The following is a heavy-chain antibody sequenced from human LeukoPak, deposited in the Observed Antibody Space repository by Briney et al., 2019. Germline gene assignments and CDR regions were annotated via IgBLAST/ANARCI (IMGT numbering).Heavy chain of an antibody. V-gene: IGHV4-38-2*02. J-gene: IGHJ4*02. D-gene: IGHD3-22*01. Sequence: PSETLSLTCTVSGYSVSSVNYWGWIRQPPGKGLEWIGSIYHTGNTYYNPSLKNRVTISIDTSKNHFSLKLRSVTAADTAVYYCARETKSLDTSGYYYSYWGQGTLVTVPS. CDR1: GYSVSSVNY. CDR3: ARETKSLDTSGYYYSY. CDR2: IYHTGNT.